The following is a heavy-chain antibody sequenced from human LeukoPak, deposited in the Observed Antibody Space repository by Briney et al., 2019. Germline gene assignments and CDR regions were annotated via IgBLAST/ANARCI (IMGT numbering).Heavy chain of an antibody. CDR3: AREMATISDGMDV. CDR1: GFTFSSYW. J-gene: IGHJ6*02. V-gene: IGHV3-7*01. D-gene: IGHD5-24*01. CDR2: IKQDGSEK. Sequence: GGSLRFSCAASGFTFSSYWMSWVRQAPGKGLEWVANIKQDGSEKYYVDSVKGRFTISRDNAKNSLYLQMNSLRAEDTAVYYCAREMATISDGMDVWGQGTTVTVSS.